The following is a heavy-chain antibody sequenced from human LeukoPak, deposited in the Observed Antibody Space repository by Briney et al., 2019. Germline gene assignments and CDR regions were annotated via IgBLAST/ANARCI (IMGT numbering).Heavy chain of an antibody. CDR2: ISSSSSYI. D-gene: IGHD3-16*01. V-gene: IGHV3-21*01. Sequence: GGSLRLSCAASGFTFSSYSMNWVRQAPGKGLEWVSSISSSSSYIYYADSVKGRFTISRDNAKNSLYIQMTSLRAEDTAVYYCARNFQFTFGVARGYYFDYWGQGILVTVSS. CDR1: GFTFSSYS. CDR3: ARNFQFTFGVARGYYFDY. J-gene: IGHJ4*02.